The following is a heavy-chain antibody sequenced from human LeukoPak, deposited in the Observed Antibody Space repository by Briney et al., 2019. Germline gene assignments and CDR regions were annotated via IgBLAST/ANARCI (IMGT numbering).Heavy chain of an antibody. CDR1: GGSISSYY. J-gene: IGHJ3*02. V-gene: IGHV4-59*01. CDR3: AREGAHYGGNPYDAFDI. CDR2: IYYSGST. Sequence: SETLSLTCTVSGGSISSYYWSWIRQPPGKGLEWIGYIYYSGSTNYNPSLKSQVTISVDTSKNQFSLKLSSVTAADTAVYYCAREGAHYGGNPYDAFDIWCQGTMVAVSS. D-gene: IGHD4-23*01.